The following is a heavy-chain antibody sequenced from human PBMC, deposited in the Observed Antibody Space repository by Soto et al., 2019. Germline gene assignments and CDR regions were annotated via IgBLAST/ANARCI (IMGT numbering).Heavy chain of an antibody. Sequence: SETMSVTCTVAGGSISSYYWSWIRQPPGKGLEWIGYIYYSGSTNYNPSLKSRVTISVDTSKNQFSLKLSSVTAADTAVYYCARDFTGYSSTWGQGTLVTVSS. V-gene: IGHV4-59*01. D-gene: IGHD6-13*01. CDR2: IYYSGST. J-gene: IGHJ4*02. CDR1: GGSISSYY. CDR3: ARDFTGYSST.